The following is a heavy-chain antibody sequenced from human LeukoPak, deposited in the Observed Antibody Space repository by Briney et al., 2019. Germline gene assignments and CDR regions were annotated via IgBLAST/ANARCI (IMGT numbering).Heavy chain of an antibody. V-gene: IGHV3-74*01. CDR3: ASLSGSYRTPFDY. J-gene: IGHJ4*02. Sequence: GGSLRLSCAASGFTFSSYWMHWVRQAPGKGLVWVSRINSDGSSTSYADSVKGRFTISRDNAKNTLYLQMNSLRAEDTAVYYRASLSGSYRTPFDYWGQGTLVTVSP. D-gene: IGHD1-26*01. CDR1: GFTFSSYW. CDR2: INSDGSST.